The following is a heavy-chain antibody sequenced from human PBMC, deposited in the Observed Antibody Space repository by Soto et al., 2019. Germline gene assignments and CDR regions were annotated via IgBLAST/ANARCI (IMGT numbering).Heavy chain of an antibody. Sequence: PGGSLRLSCAASGFTFSSYAMSWVRQAPGKGLEWVSAISGSGGSTYYADSVKGRFTISRDSSKNTLYLQMNSLRAEDTAVYYCAKDFRLAYCGGDCYSFDYWGQGTLVTVSS. D-gene: IGHD2-21*02. CDR3: AKDFRLAYCGGDCYSFDY. J-gene: IGHJ4*02. CDR1: GFTFSSYA. CDR2: ISGSGGST. V-gene: IGHV3-23*01.